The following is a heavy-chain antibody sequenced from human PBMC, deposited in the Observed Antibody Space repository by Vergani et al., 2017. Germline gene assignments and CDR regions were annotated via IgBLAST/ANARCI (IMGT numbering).Heavy chain of an antibody. J-gene: IGHJ6*03. Sequence: QVQLQQWGAGLLKPSETLSLTCAVYGGSFSGYYWSWIRQPPGKGLEWIGEINHSGSTNYNPSLKSRVTISVDTSKNRFSVKLSSVTAADTAVYYCARAVRGVIMLSYYYYYYMDVWGKGTTVTVSS. CDR2: INHSGST. CDR1: GGSFSGYY. CDR3: ARAVRGVIMLSYYYYYYMDV. D-gene: IGHD3-10*01. V-gene: IGHV4-34*01.